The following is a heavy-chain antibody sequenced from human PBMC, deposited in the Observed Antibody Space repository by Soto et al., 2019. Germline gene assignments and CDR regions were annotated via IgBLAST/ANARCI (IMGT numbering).Heavy chain of an antibody. V-gene: IGHV3-23*01. D-gene: IGHD5-18*01. J-gene: IGHJ5*02. CDR2: ISGSGGST. CDR1: GFTFSSYA. Sequence: GGSLRLSCVASGFTFSSYAMSWVRQAPGKGLEWVSAISGSGGSTYYADSVKGRFTISRDNSKNTLYLQMNSLRAEDTAVYYCAKDLLSLYSYGSWGQGTLVTVSS. CDR3: AKDLLSLYSYGS.